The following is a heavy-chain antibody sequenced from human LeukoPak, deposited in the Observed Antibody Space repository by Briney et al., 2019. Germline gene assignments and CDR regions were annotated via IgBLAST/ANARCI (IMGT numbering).Heavy chain of an antibody. CDR1: GDSFDNYY. D-gene: IGHD3-10*01. CDR2: VDHSGRT. Sequence: SEALSLTCGVYGDSFDNYYWNWIRQFPEKRLEWIGEVDHSGRTTYSPSLQGRVTLSVDTSKSQFSLKLNSVTAADTAVYFCAATNYFYGSGSFHKRDSWGQGTLVTVSS. J-gene: IGHJ4*02. CDR3: AATNYFYGSGSFHKRDS. V-gene: IGHV4-34*01.